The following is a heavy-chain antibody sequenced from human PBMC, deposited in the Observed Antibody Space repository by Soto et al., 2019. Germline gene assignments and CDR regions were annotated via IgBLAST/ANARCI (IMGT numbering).Heavy chain of an antibody. CDR2: ISGSGGST. J-gene: IGHJ4*02. CDR1: GFTFSSYA. D-gene: IGHD3-10*01. Sequence: GGSLRLSCAASGFTFSSYAMSWVRQAPGKGLEWVSAISGSGGSTYYADSVKGRFTISRDNSKNTLYLQMNSLGAEDKAVYYCAKGVGHQERFGEFEYYFDYWGQGTLVTVSS. CDR3: AKGVGHQERFGEFEYYFDY. V-gene: IGHV3-23*01.